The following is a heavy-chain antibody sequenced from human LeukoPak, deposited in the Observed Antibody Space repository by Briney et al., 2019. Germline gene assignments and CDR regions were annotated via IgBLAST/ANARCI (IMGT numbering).Heavy chain of an antibody. CDR1: GFTFSSYA. Sequence: GGSLRLSCAASGFTFSSYAMHWVRQAPGKGLEWVAVISYDGSNKCYADSVKGRFTISRDNSKNTLYLQMNSLRAEDTAVYYCARAFSGAYYYGMDVWGQGTTVTVSS. D-gene: IGHD2-15*01. J-gene: IGHJ6*02. CDR2: ISYDGSNK. V-gene: IGHV3-30-3*01. CDR3: ARAFSGAYYYGMDV.